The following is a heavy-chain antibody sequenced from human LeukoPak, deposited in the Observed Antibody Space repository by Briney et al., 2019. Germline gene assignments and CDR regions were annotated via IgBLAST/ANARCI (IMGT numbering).Heavy chain of an antibody. CDR1: GFPFSSYS. CDR2: ISSSRTT. Sequence: GGSLRLSCAASGFPFSSYSMNWVRQAPGEGLEWVSYISSSRTTSYADSVKGRFTISRDNAKNSLYLQMNSLRAEDTAVYYCARDEGYAFDIWGQGTMVTVSS. V-gene: IGHV3-48*01. CDR3: ARDEGYAFDI. J-gene: IGHJ3*02.